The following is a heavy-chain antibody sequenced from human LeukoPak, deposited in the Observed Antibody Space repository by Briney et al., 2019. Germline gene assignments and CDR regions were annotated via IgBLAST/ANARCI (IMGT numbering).Heavy chain of an antibody. V-gene: IGHV1-18*01. D-gene: IGHD5-12*01. CDR2: ISAFNGNT. CDR1: GYMFNIYG. Sequence: GASVKVSCKASGYMFNIYGISWVRQAPGQGLEWMGWISAFNGNTNYARNLQDRVTMTTDTSTSTAYMELTSLSSDDTAVYYCARSPPSTGYDRFDTWGQGTLVTVSS. J-gene: IGHJ4*02. CDR3: ARSPPSTGYDRFDT.